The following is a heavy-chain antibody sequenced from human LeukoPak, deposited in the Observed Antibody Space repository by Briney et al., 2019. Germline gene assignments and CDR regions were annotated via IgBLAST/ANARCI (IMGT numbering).Heavy chain of an antibody. V-gene: IGHV3-74*01. D-gene: IGHD3-16*01. CDR2: INGDGSSS. J-gene: IGHJ4*02. CDR1: GFTFTTYW. CDR3: ARTSPTSHFDF. Sequence: GGSLRLSCAASGFTFTTYWMHWVRQAPGKGLVWVSRINGDGSSSNYADSVKGRFTISRGNARNTLYLQMNSLRAEDTALYYCARTSPTSHFDFWGQGTLVTVSS.